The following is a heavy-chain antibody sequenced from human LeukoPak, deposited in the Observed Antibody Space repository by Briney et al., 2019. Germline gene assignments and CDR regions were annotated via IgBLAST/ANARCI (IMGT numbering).Heavy chain of an antibody. CDR3: ARVGIPPFVVVTAMTFDI. Sequence: PSETLSLTCTVSGGSISSGDYYWSWIRQPPGKGLEWIGYIYYSGSTYYNPSLKSRVTISVDTSKNQFSLKLSSVTAADTAVYYCARVGIPPFVVVTAMTFDIWGQGTMVTVSS. D-gene: IGHD2-21*02. V-gene: IGHV4-30-4*01. J-gene: IGHJ3*02. CDR2: IYYSGST. CDR1: GGSISSGDYY.